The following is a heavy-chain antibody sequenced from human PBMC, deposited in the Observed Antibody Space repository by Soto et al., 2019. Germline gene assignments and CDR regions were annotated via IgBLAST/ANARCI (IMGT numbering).Heavy chain of an antibody. V-gene: IGHV3-9*01. CDR1: GFTFDDYA. CDR3: AAGEAPSFGDAFDI. Sequence: GGSLRLSCAASGFTFDDYAMHWVRQAPGKGLEWVSGISWNSGSIGYADSVKGRFTISRDNAKNSLYLQMNSLRAEDTALYYCAAGEAPSFGDAFDIWGQGTMVTVSS. D-gene: IGHD2-21*01. CDR2: ISWNSGSI. J-gene: IGHJ3*02.